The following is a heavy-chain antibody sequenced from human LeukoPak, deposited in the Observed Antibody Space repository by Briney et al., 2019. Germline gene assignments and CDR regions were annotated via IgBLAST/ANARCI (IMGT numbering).Heavy chain of an antibody. CDR2: INSSGGST. Sequence: ATVKVSCKASGYTFTSYYMHWVRQAPGQGLEWMGIINSSGGSTSYAQKFQGRVTMTRDTSTSTVYMELSSLRSEDTAVYYCARVVTRDPELIDAFDIWGQGAMVTVS. CDR1: GYTFTSYY. V-gene: IGHV1-46*01. D-gene: IGHD1-26*01. CDR3: ARVVTRDPELIDAFDI. J-gene: IGHJ3*02.